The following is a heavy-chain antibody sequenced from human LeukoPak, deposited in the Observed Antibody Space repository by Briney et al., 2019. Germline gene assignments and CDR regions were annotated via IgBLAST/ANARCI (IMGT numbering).Heavy chain of an antibody. Sequence: RASVKVSCKASGGTFSSYAISWVRQAPGQGLEWMGGIIPIFGTANYAQKFQGRVTITADKSTSTAYMELSSLRSEDTAVYYCARSLKRIAVASTGPYYYYGMDVWGKGTPVTVSS. CDR1: GGTFSSYA. V-gene: IGHV1-69*06. CDR3: ARSLKRIAVASTGPYYYYGMDV. J-gene: IGHJ6*04. D-gene: IGHD6-19*01. CDR2: IIPIFGTA.